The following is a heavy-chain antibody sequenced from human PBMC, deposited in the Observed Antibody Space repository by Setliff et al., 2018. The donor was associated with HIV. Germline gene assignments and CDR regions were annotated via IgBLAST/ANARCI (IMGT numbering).Heavy chain of an antibody. Sequence: SVKVSCKASGFTFSNSAVLWVRQARGQRPEWIGWIVVGSGNTNYAQMFYERVTITRDMSTSTAYMELSSLRSEDTAMYYCARALRGDHAMAYNWFDPWGQGTLVTVSS. J-gene: IGHJ5*02. CDR2: IVVGSGNT. D-gene: IGHD4-17*01. V-gene: IGHV1-58*01. CDR1: GFTFSNSA. CDR3: ARALRGDHAMAYNWFDP.